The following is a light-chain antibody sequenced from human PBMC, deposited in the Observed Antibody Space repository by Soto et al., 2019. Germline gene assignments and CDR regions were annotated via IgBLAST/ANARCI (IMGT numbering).Light chain of an antibody. CDR2: GAS. CDR1: QGVSRN. CDR3: QQYNNWPSVT. Sequence: EIGRPHLQPPRSGPPGEKATLSSRASQGVSRNLAWYQQKPGQAPRLLIYGASTRATGIPARFSGSGSGTEFTLTISSLQSEDFAVYYCQQYNNWPSVTFGGGTKVEIK. J-gene: IGKJ4*01. V-gene: IGKV3-15*01.